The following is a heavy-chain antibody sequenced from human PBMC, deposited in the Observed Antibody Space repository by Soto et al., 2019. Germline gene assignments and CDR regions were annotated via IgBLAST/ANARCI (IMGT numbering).Heavy chain of an antibody. V-gene: IGHV3-30-3*01. CDR2: ISYDGSTK. CDR3: ARTTTVAGTPEFDY. CDR1: GFTFSSFS. D-gene: IGHD6-19*01. Sequence: GESLRLSYAPSGFTFSSFSLHWVRQAPGKGLEWLALISYDGSTKYNADSVKGRFTVSRDNSNNTLYLQLSSLRPEDTAVYYCARTTTVAGTPEFDYWGQGT. J-gene: IGHJ4*02.